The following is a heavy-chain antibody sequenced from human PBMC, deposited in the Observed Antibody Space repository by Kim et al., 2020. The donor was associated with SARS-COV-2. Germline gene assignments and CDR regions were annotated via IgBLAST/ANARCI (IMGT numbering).Heavy chain of an antibody. D-gene: IGHD3-3*01. CDR1: GGTFSSYA. Sequence: SVKVSCKASGGTFSSYAISWVRQAPGQGLEWMGGIIPIFGTANYAQKFQGRVTITADESTSTAYMELSSLRSEDTAVYYCARPGASANDFWSGYWGKYGWGMDVWGQGTTVTVFS. J-gene: IGHJ6*02. CDR2: IIPIFGTA. V-gene: IGHV1-69*13. CDR3: ARPGASANDFWSGYWGKYGWGMDV.